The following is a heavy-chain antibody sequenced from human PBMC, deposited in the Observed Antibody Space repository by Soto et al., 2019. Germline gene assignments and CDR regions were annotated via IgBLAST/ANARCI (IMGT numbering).Heavy chain of an antibody. CDR2: INPNSGGT. Sequence: GASVKVSCKASGYTFTGYYMHWVRQAPGQGLEWMGWINPNSGGTNYAQKFQGWVTMTRDTSISTAYMELSRLRSDDTAVYYCARDRYSSGWYDFDYWGQGTLVTVSS. V-gene: IGHV1-2*04. CDR1: GYTFTGYY. CDR3: ARDRYSSGWYDFDY. J-gene: IGHJ4*02. D-gene: IGHD6-19*01.